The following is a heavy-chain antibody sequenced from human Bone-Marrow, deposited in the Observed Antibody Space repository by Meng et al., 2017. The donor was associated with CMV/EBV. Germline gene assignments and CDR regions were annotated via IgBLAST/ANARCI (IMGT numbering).Heavy chain of an antibody. J-gene: IGHJ5*02. CDR3: TTVGEPFDP. CDR1: GFTFSSYG. D-gene: IGHD4-17*01. Sequence: GGSLRLSCAASGFTFSSYGMHWVRQAPGKGLEWVAFIRYDGSNKYYADSVKGRFTISRDNSKNTLYLQMNSLKTEDTAVYYCTTVGEPFDPWGQGTRVTVSS. CDR2: IRYDGSNK. V-gene: IGHV3-30*02.